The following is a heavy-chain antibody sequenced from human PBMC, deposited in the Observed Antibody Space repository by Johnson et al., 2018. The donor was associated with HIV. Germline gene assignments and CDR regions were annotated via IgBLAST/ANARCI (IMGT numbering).Heavy chain of an antibody. J-gene: IGHJ3*02. CDR2: INQDGREK. Sequence: VQLVESGGGLVQPGGSLRLSCVGSGFTITDYRMSWVRQGPGKGLQWVANINQDGREKYYVDSVKGRFTISRDNAKNSLSLQMNSLTAEETAVYFCVRRSGYHEFWSDDDAFDIWGQGTMVTVSS. D-gene: IGHD3-3*01. CDR3: VRRSGYHEFWSDDDAFDI. V-gene: IGHV3-7*04. CDR1: GFTITDYR.